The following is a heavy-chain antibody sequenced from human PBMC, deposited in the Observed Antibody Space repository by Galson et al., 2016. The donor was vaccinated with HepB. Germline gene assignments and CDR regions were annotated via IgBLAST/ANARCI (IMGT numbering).Heavy chain of an antibody. D-gene: IGHD3-22*01. J-gene: IGHJ4*02. Sequence: SLRLSCAASGFTFSSYEMHWVRQATGKGLESVSTISTAGDTYYPGSVKGRFTISRENARNSLYLQMTSLRAGDTAVYYCARVSYYASSGYYFYYFDYWGQGTLVTVAS. CDR1: GFTFSSYE. CDR2: ISTAGDT. CDR3: ARVSYYASSGYYFYYFDY. V-gene: IGHV3-13*01.